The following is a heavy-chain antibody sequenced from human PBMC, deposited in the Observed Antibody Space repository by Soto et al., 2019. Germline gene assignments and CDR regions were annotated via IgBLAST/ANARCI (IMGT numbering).Heavy chain of an antibody. CDR3: ARVLYYYDSSGYWGGYDP. V-gene: IGHV6-1*01. CDR1: GDSVSSNSAA. CDR2: TYYRSKGDN. Sequence: SQTLSLTCAISGDSVSSNSAAWNWIRQSPSRGLEWLGRTYYRSKGDNDYAVSVKSRITINPDTSKNQFSLQLNSVTPEDTAVYYCARVLYYYDSSGYWGGYDPWGQGTLVTVSS. J-gene: IGHJ5*02. D-gene: IGHD3-22*01.